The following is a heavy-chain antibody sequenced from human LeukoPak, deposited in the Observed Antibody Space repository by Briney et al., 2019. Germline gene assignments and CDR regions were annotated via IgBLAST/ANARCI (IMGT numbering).Heavy chain of an antibody. CDR3: ASGHYDSSGYPSGYNY. J-gene: IGHJ4*02. V-gene: IGHV3-21*01. Sequence: PGGSLRLSCAASGFTFSSYSMNWVRQAPGKGLEWVSSISSSSSYIYYADSVKGRFTISRDNAKNSLYLQMNSLRAEDTAVYYCASGHYDSSGYPSGYNYWGQGTLDTVSS. CDR2: ISSSSSYI. D-gene: IGHD3-22*01. CDR1: GFTFSSYS.